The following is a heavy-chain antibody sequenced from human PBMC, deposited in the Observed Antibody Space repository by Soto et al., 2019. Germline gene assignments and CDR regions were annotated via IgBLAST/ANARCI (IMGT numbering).Heavy chain of an antibody. Sequence: QLQLQESGPGLVKPSETLSLTCTVSGGSISSSSYYWGWIRQPPGKGLEWIGSIYYSGSTYYNPSLKSRVTTSVDTSKTQFSLKLSSVTAADTAVYCCARHDSGTMSVTPYWGQGTLVTVSS. CDR3: ARHDSGTMSVTPY. D-gene: IGHD3-10*02. CDR1: GGSISSSSYY. J-gene: IGHJ4*02. CDR2: IYYSGST. V-gene: IGHV4-39*01.